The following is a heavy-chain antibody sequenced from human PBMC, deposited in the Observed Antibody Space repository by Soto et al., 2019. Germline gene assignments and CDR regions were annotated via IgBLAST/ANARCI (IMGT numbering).Heavy chain of an antibody. D-gene: IGHD6-13*01. CDR1: GYTFSTYP. J-gene: IGHJ4*02. CDR2: ISTYNGKT. CDR3: ARDRVEAALGTFDQ. Sequence: QVQLVQSGAEGKKPGASVTVSCKTSGYTFSTYPISWVRPAPGPGLEWGGWISTYNGKTNYGQKFQGRVTITTDTSASTAYMNLRNLRSDDTAVYYCARDRVEAALGTFDQWGQGPLVTVSS. V-gene: IGHV1-18*01.